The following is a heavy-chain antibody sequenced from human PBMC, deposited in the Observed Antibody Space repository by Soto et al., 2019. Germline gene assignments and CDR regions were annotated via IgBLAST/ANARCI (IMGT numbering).Heavy chain of an antibody. J-gene: IGHJ6*04. CDR3: ARDRGKDGYNPHQDSLSYSYYGMDV. D-gene: IGHD5-12*01. Sequence: ASVKVSCKASGGTFSSYAISWVGQAPGQGLEWMGGIIPIFGTANYAQKFQGRVTITADKSTSTAYMELSSLRSEDTAVYYCARDRGKDGYNPHQDSLSYSYYGMDVWGKGTTVTVSS. V-gene: IGHV1-69*06. CDR1: GGTFSSYA. CDR2: IIPIFGTA.